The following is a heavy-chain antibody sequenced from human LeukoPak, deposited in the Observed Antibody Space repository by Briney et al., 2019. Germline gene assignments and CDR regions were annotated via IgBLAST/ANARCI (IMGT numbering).Heavy chain of an antibody. CDR2: IYPSGST. D-gene: IGHD6-13*01. CDR1: GASISNYY. V-gene: IGHV4-59*01. CDR3: ARDQISTTWYGAFDI. Sequence: PSETLSLTCTVSGASISNYYWSWIRQPPGKGLEWIWYIYPSGSTYYNPSLKSRVTISADADKSQFSLKLRSVTAADTAVYYCARDQISTTWYGAFDIWGQGTMVSVSS. J-gene: IGHJ3*02.